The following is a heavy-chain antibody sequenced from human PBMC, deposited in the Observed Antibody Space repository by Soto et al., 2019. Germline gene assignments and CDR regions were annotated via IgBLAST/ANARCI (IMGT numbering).Heavy chain of an antibody. J-gene: IGHJ4*02. CDR2: ISYDGSNK. D-gene: IGHD2-15*01. CDR3: AKGGGCSGGSCYLDY. V-gene: IGHV3-30*18. Sequence: QVQLVESGGGVVQPGRSLRLSCAASGFTFSSYGMHWVRQAPGKGLEWVAVISYDGSNKYYADSVKGRFTIPRDNSKNTLYLQMNSLRAEDTAVYYCAKGGGCSGGSCYLDYWGQGTLVTVSS. CDR1: GFTFSSYG.